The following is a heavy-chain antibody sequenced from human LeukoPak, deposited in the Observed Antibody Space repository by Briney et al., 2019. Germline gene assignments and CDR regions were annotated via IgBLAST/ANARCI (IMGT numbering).Heavy chain of an antibody. J-gene: IGHJ1*01. D-gene: IGHD6-19*01. V-gene: IGHV1-18*01. CDR1: GYSFASYA. CDR2: ISLYNPKT. Sequence: ASVKVSCKASGYSFASYAITWVRQAPGQGLDWMGWISLYNPKTNYAQKFQGRVNMTTDRSTSTAYMELMSLTSDDTAAYYCARLGVAGDPSSAEYFQHWGQGTLLTVSS. CDR3: ARLGVAGDPSSAEYFQH.